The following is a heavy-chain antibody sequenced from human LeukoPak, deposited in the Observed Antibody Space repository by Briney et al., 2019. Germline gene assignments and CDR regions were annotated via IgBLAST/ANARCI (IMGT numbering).Heavy chain of an antibody. CDR2: MNPNSGNT. Sequence: ASVKVSCKASGYTFTSYDINWVRQATGQGLEWMGWMNPNSGNTGYAQKFQGRVTMTRNTSISTAYMELSSLRSEDTAVYYCARDLCSGGSCYWWFDPWGQGTLVTVSS. CDR3: ARDLCSGGSCYWWFDP. D-gene: IGHD2-15*01. CDR1: GYTFTSYD. J-gene: IGHJ5*02. V-gene: IGHV1-8*01.